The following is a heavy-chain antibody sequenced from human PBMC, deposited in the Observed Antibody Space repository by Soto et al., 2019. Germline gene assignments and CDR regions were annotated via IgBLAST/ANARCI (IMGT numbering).Heavy chain of an antibody. J-gene: IGHJ4*02. CDR2: ISASGGNT. D-gene: IGHD3-22*01. CDR1: GFTFSIHA. Sequence: TGGSLRLSCAPSGFTFSIHALSWVRQAPWKGLEWVSPISASGGNTYHADSVKGRFTISRDNSENTLYLQMHSLRAEDTAVYYCAKMETNYDSSGLDYCGQGTLVTVSS. CDR3: AKMETNYDSSGLDY. V-gene: IGHV3-23*01.